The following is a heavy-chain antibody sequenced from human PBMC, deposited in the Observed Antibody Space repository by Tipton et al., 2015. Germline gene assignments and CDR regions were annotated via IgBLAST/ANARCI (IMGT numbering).Heavy chain of an antibody. D-gene: IGHD3-10*01. Sequence: LVKPTETLTLTCTFSGFSLYTTGVGVGWIRQPPGKALEWLALIYWDADKRFSQSLKSRHTITKDTSKNQVVLTMTNMDPVDTATYYCAHSRHLLWFGEAFDFWGQGTLVTVSS. CDR2: IYWDADK. CDR1: GFSLYTTGVG. V-gene: IGHV2-5*02. CDR3: AHSRHLLWFGEAFDF. J-gene: IGHJ4*02.